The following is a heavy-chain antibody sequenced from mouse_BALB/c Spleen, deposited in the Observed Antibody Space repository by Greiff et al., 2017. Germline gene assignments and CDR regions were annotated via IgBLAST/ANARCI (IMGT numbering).Heavy chain of an antibody. Sequence: EVQRVESGGGLVKPGGSLKLSCAASGFTFSSYAMSWVRQTPEKRLEWVATISSGGSYTYYPDSVKGRFTISRDNAKNTLYLQMSSLRSEDTAMYACARHVYDGNVPWYFDVWGAGTTVTVSA. CDR3: ARHVYDGNVPWYFDV. CDR1: GFTFSSYA. CDR2: ISSGGSYT. V-gene: IGHV5-9-3*01. D-gene: IGHD2-1*01. J-gene: IGHJ1*01.